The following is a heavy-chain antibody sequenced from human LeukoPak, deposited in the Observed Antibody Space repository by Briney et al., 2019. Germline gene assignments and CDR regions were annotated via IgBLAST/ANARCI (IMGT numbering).Heavy chain of an antibody. V-gene: IGHV4-30-4*01. J-gene: IGHJ4*02. CDR3: ARVRYYDNSADS. D-gene: IGHD3-22*01. CDR1: GGSISSYY. Sequence: SETLSLTCTVSGGSISSYYWSWIRQPPGKGLEWIGYIYFTGHTYYNPSLKGRVSVSVDTSKNQFSLKLNSVTAADTAVYYCARVRYYDNSADSWGQGTLVTVSS. CDR2: IYFTGHT.